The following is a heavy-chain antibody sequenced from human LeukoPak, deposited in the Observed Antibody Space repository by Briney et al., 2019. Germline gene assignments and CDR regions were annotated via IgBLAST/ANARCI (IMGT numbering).Heavy chain of an antibody. J-gene: IGHJ4*02. CDR2: IYYSGTT. Sequence: SETLSLTCTVSGGSISSYYWCWIRQPPGKGLEWIGYIYYSGTTNYNPSLKSRVAISVDTSKNQFSLRLTSVTAADTAVYFCARLPSGGTRLDYWGQGTLVTVSS. CDR3: ARLPSGGTRLDY. CDR1: GGSISSYY. D-gene: IGHD2-15*01. V-gene: IGHV4-59*08.